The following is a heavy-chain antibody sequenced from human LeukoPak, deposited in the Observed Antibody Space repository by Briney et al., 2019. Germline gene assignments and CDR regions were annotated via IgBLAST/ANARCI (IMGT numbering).Heavy chain of an antibody. CDR3: ARRAHRRYLGGDSSGYPADAFDI. Sequence: ASVKVSCKASGGTFSSYAISWVRQAPGQGLEWMGGIIPIFGTANYAQKFQGRVTITTDESTSTAYMELSSLRSEDTAVYYCARRAHRRYLGGDSSGYPADAFDIWGQGTMVTVSS. CDR2: IIPIFGTA. CDR1: GGTFSSYA. J-gene: IGHJ3*02. D-gene: IGHD3-22*01. V-gene: IGHV1-69*05.